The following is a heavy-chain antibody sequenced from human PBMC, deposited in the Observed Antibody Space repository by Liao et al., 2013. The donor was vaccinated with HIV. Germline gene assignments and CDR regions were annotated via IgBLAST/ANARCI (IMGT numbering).Heavy chain of an antibody. CDR2: INYSGNT. Sequence: QVQLQESGPGLLKSPETLSLTCTVSGGSISGYYWSWIRQSPGKGLEWIGYINYSGNTNYNPSLKSRVTISIDTSKSQFSLKLRSVTAADTAVYYCARGGDDSGYDPFYWYFDLWGRGTLVTVSS. J-gene: IGHJ2*01. V-gene: IGHV4-59*01. D-gene: IGHD5-18*01. CDR1: GGSISGYY. CDR3: ARGGDDSGYDPFYWYFDL.